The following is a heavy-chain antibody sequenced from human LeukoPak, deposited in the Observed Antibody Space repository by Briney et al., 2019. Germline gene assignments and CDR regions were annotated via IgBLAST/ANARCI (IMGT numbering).Heavy chain of an antibody. J-gene: IGHJ5*02. V-gene: IGHV5-51*01. D-gene: IGHD6-13*01. CDR1: GYSFTSYW. Sequence: GESLQISCKGSGYSFTSYWVAWVRQMPGKGLEWMGVIYPGRSDTRYSPTFQGQVTISADKSISTAYLQWSSLKASDTAMYYCARHRSSRGWFDPWGQGTLVTVSS. CDR2: IYPGRSDT. CDR3: ARHRSSRGWFDP.